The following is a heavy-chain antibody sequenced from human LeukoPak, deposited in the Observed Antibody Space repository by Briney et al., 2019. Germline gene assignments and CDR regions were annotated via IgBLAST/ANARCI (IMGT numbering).Heavy chain of an antibody. V-gene: IGHV3-23*01. D-gene: IGHD6-19*01. Sequence: GGSLRLSCAASGFTFSSYAMSWVRQAPGKGLEWVSAISGSGGSTYYADSVKGRFTISRDNSKNPLYLQMNSLRAEDTAVYYCAKDQLLVPHAFDIWGQGTMVTVSS. J-gene: IGHJ3*02. CDR1: GFTFSSYA. CDR2: ISGSGGST. CDR3: AKDQLLVPHAFDI.